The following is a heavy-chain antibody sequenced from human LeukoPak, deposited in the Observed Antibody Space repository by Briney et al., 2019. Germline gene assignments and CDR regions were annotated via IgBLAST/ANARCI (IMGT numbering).Heavy chain of an antibody. J-gene: IGHJ4*02. CDR2: TKEDGGEK. CDR1: GFTFSTYW. V-gene: IGHV3-7*01. D-gene: IGHD6-19*01. Sequence: GGSMRLSCAASGFTFSTYWMSWVRQAPGKGLEWVANTKEDGGEKYYVDSVKGRFTISRDNAENSLYLQMNSLRAEDTAVYYCARRSVAGSLDYWGQGTLVTVSS. CDR3: ARRSVAGSLDY.